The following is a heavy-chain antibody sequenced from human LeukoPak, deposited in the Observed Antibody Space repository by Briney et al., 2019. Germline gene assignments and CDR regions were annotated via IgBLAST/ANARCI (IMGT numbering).Heavy chain of an antibody. CDR1: GFSISNDW. CDR2: VKSKGAGETT. J-gene: IGHJ4*02. D-gene: IGHD3-10*01. V-gene: IGHV3-15*01. Sequence: GGSLRLSCAASGFSISNDWKSWVRQAPGKGLEWVGRVKSKGAGETTDYAAPVKGRFTISRDDSKNTLYLQMNSLKTEDTAVYYCTLIQGWGSGSYYLDYWGQGTLVTVSS. CDR3: TLIQGWGSGSYYLDY.